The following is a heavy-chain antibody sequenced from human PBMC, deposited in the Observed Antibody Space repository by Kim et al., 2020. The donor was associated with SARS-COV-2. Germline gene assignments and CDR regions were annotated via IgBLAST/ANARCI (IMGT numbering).Heavy chain of an antibody. J-gene: IGHJ6*02. CDR2: MNPNSGNT. Sequence: ASVKVSCKASGYTFTSYDINWVRQATGQGLEWMGWMNPNSGNTGYAQKFQGRVTMTRNTSISTAYMELSSLRSEDTAVYYCARASVVRGVIIFYYYYYYGMDVWGQGTTVTVSS. V-gene: IGHV1-8*01. CDR1: GYTFTSYD. CDR3: ARASVVRGVIIFYYYYYYGMDV. D-gene: IGHD3-10*01.